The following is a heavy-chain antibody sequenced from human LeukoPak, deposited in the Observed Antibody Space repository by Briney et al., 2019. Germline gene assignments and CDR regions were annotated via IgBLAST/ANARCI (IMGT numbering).Heavy chain of an antibody. J-gene: IGHJ6*02. D-gene: IGHD3-22*01. CDR1: GFTFSSYG. CDR3: ARDRTDSSGYYPYGYYYDMDV. CDR2: IRYDGSNK. Sequence: GGSLRLSCAASGFTFSSYGMHWVRQAPGKGLEWVAFIRYDGSNKYYADSVKGRFTISRDNSKNTLYLQMNSLRAEDTAVYYCARDRTDSSGYYPYGYYYDMDVWGQGTTVTVSS. V-gene: IGHV3-30*02.